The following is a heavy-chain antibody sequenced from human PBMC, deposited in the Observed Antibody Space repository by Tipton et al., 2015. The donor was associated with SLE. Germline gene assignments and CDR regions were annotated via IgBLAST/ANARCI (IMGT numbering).Heavy chain of an antibody. V-gene: IGHV4-39*01. Sequence: TLSLTCTVSGGSISSSSYYWGWIRQSPGKGLEWIGSIYHSGYTYYNPSLESRLSISVDTSKNQFSLSLRSVTAADTAVYYCARHGAYGSGNRYYMDVWGKGPTVTVSS. J-gene: IGHJ6*03. CDR2: IYHSGYT. D-gene: IGHD3-10*01. CDR3: ARHGAYGSGNRYYMDV. CDR1: GGSISSSSYY.